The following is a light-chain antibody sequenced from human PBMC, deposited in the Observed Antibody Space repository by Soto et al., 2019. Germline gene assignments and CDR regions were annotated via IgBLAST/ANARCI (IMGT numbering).Light chain of an antibody. CDR2: EVT. CDR3: TSYSSSSPVL. Sequence: QSVLTQPASVSGSLGQSITISCTGTSSDVGAYNYVSWYQQHPDKAPKLLIFEVTNRPSGVSGRFSGSKSGITASLSISGLQPEDGADYYCTSYSSSSPVLFGGGTKVTVL. CDR1: SSDVGAYNY. V-gene: IGLV2-14*01. J-gene: IGLJ2*01.